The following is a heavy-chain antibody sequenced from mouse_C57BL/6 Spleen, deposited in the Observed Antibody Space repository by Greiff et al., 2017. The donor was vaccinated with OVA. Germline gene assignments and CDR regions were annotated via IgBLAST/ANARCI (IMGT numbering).Heavy chain of an antibody. J-gene: IGHJ3*01. D-gene: IGHD2-3*01. V-gene: IGHV1-55*01. CDR2: IYPGSGST. CDR3: AGVYDAYSVGFAY. Sequence: QVQLQQPGAELVKPGASVKMSCKASGYTFTSYWITWVKQRPGQGLEWIGDIYPGSGSTNYNEKFKSKATLTVATSSSTAYMQLSSLTSEDSAVYYCAGVYDAYSVGFAYWGQGTLVTVSA. CDR1: GYTFTSYW.